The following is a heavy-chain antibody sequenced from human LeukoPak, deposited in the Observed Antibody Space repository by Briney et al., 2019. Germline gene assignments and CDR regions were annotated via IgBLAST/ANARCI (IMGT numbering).Heavy chain of an antibody. Sequence: PGGSLRLSCAASGFTFSSYAMSWVRQAPGKGLEWVSGISGSGGSTYCAGSVKGRSTISRDNFKNTLYLQMNSLRAEDTALYYCASAPATIAVAGPFDYWGQGTLVTVSS. CDR2: ISGSGGST. D-gene: IGHD6-19*01. V-gene: IGHV3-23*01. CDR1: GFTFSSYA. J-gene: IGHJ4*02. CDR3: ASAPATIAVAGPFDY.